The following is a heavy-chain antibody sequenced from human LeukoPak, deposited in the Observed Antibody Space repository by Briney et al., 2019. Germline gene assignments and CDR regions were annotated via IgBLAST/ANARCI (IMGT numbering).Heavy chain of an antibody. CDR2: ISYDGSNK. CDR3: ARDAYCSSTSCYSRANNWFDP. J-gene: IGHJ5*02. V-gene: IGHV3-30-3*01. Sequence: GSLRLSCAASGFTFSSYAMHWVRQAPGKGLEWVAVISYDGSNKYYADSVKGRFTISRDNSKNTLYLQMNSLRAEDTAVYYCARDAYCSSTSCYSRANNWFDPWGQGTLVTVSS. CDR1: GFTFSSYA. D-gene: IGHD2-2*01.